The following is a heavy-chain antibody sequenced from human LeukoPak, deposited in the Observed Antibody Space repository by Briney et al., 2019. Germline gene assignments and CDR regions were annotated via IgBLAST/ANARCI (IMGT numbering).Heavy chain of an antibody. CDR3: ARGYDSGGYYAYFDY. CDR1: GGSVSSSSYY. V-gene: IGHV4-39*07. CDR2: IYYTGST. Sequence: SETLSLTCTVSGGSVSSSSYYSGWIRQPPGKGLEWIGSIYYTGSTYYNPSLTSRLIISVDTSRNQFSLKLSSVTAADTAVYYCARGYDSGGYYAYFDYWGQGALVTVSS. J-gene: IGHJ4*02. D-gene: IGHD3-22*01.